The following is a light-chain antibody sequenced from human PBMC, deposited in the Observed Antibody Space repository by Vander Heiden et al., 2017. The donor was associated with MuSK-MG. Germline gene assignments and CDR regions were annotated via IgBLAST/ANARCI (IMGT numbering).Light chain of an antibody. Sequence: DIQLTQSPSFLSASVGDRVTITCRASQGISTYLAWYQQKPRKAPNLLIYAASTLQSGVPSRFSGSGSGTEFTLTISSLQPEDFATYYCQQLNIYPPWTFGQGTKVEIK. CDR2: AAS. J-gene: IGKJ1*01. CDR3: QQLNIYPPWT. CDR1: QGISTY. V-gene: IGKV1-9*01.